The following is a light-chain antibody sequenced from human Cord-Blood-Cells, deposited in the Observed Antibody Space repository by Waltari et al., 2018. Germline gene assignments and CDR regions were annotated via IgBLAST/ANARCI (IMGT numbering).Light chain of an antibody. CDR1: PSISSR. CDR3: QQYNSYSPYT. CDR2: KAS. V-gene: IGKV1-5*03. Sequence: DIQMTQSPSTLSASVGDRVTITCRASPSISSRLAWYQQKPGKAPKLLIYKASSLESGVPSRFSGSGSGTEFTLTISSLQPDDFATYYCQQYNSYSPYTFGQGTKLEIK. J-gene: IGKJ2*01.